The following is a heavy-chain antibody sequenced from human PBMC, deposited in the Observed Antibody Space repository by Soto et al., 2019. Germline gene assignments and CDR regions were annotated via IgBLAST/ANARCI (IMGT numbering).Heavy chain of an antibody. D-gene: IGHD6-19*01. V-gene: IGHV3-43*01. J-gene: IGHJ4*02. CDR3: AKGPLGLYSSGWYAPFDY. Sequence: EVQLVESGGVVVQPGGSLRLSCAASGFTFDDYTMHWVRQAPGKGLEWVSLISWDGGSTYYADSVKGRFTISRDNSKNSLYLQMNSLRTEDTALYYCAKGPLGLYSSGWYAPFDYWGQGTLVTVSS. CDR1: GFTFDDYT. CDR2: ISWDGGST.